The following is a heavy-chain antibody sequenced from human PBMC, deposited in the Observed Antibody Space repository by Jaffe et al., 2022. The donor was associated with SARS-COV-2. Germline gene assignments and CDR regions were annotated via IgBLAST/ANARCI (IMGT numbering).Heavy chain of an antibody. CDR2: IRGNNGNT. CDR1: GYTFTDYG. Sequence: QVQLVQSGAEVKKPGASVKVSCKASGYTFTDYGISWVRQAPGQGLEWMGWIRGNNGNTNFAQNLQGRVAMTTDTYTSTAYMELRNLRSDDTAVFYCARVDYDVLIGIPIPQYGMDVWGQGTTVTVSS. D-gene: IGHD3-9*01. CDR3: ARVDYDVLIGIPIPQYGMDV. J-gene: IGHJ6*02. V-gene: IGHV1-18*01.